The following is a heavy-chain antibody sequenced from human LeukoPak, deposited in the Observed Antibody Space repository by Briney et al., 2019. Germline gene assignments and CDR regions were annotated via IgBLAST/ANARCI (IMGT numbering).Heavy chain of an antibody. Sequence: PGGSLRLSCAASGFTFSSYGMHWVRQAPGKGLEWVAFIRYDGSNKYYADSVKGRFTISRDNSKNTLYLQMNSLRAEDTAVYYCAKDPRGYYYYYMDVWGKGTTVTISS. J-gene: IGHJ6*03. CDR3: AKDPRGYYYYYMDV. V-gene: IGHV3-30*02. CDR1: GFTFSSYG. CDR2: IRYDGSNK.